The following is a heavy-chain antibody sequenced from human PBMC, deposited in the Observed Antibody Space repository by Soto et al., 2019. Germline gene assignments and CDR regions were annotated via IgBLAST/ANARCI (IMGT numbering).Heavy chain of an antibody. V-gene: IGHV4-59*01. CDR1: GGSISSYY. Sequence: QVQLQESGPGLVKPSETLSLTCTVSGGSISSYYWSWIRQPPGKGLEWIGYIYYSGSTNYNPSLKSRVTISVDTSKNQFSLKLSSVTAADTAVYYCARSTPTDIVVVVAAPSLDDAFDIWGQGTMVTVSS. CDR2: IYYSGST. CDR3: ARSTPTDIVVVVAAPSLDDAFDI. J-gene: IGHJ3*02. D-gene: IGHD2-15*01.